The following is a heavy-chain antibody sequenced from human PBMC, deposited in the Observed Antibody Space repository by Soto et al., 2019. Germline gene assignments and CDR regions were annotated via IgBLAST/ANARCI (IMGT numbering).Heavy chain of an antibody. CDR1: CDSINSGAYY. V-gene: IGHV4-31*03. CDR2: IYTDGGT. D-gene: IGHD3-3*01. CDR3: ARGLTEWSNDY. J-gene: IGHJ4*01. Sequence: SETLSLTCTVSCDSINSGAYYWTWIRQHRGKGLEWIGCIYTDGGTDYSPSLKNRVTISMDTSKNHFSLRLTSVTAADTATYFCARGLTEWSNDYWGHGTLVNVSS.